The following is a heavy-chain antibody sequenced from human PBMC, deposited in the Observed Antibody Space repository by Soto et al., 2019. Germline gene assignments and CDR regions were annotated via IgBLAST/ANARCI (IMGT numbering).Heavy chain of an antibody. Sequence: GESLRLSCAASGFTFSSYAMSWVRQAPGKGLEWVSAISGSGGSTYYADSVKGRFTISRDNSKNTLYLQMNSLRAEDTAVYYCAKDEYSSGWYNGYYYYMDVWGKGTTVTVSS. J-gene: IGHJ6*03. CDR1: GFTFSSYA. CDR3: AKDEYSSGWYNGYYYYMDV. CDR2: ISGSGGST. D-gene: IGHD6-19*01. V-gene: IGHV3-23*01.